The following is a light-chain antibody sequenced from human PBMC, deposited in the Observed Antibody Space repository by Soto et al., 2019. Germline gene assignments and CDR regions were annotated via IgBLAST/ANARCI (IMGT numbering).Light chain of an antibody. CDR3: QQYNSYLWT. CDR1: QSINSW. J-gene: IGKJ1*01. V-gene: IGKV1-5*03. Sequence: DIQMTQSPSTLSASVGDRVTITCRASQSINSWLAWFQQKPGKAPKLLIFKASSLYSGVPSRFSGSGSGTEFTLTISSLQPDDFATYFCQQYNSYLWTFGQGTKVDIK. CDR2: KAS.